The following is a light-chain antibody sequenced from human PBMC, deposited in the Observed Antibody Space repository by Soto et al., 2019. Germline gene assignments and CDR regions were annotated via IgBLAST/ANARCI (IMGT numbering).Light chain of an antibody. Sequence: EIVMTQSPATLSVSPGERATLSCRASQSVSSNLAWYQQKPGQAPRLLIYGASTRATGIPARFSGSGSGTDFTLTISGLQPEDVATYYCLQDNNYPLTFGGGTKVDIK. CDR3: LQDNNYPLT. CDR2: GAS. CDR1: QSVSSN. J-gene: IGKJ4*01. V-gene: IGKV3-15*01.